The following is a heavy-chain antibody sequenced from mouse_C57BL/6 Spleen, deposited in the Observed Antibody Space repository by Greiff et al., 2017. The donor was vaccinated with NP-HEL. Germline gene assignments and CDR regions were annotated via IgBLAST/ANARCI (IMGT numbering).Heavy chain of an antibody. J-gene: IGHJ3*01. CDR1: GYTFTSYW. D-gene: IGHD2-5*01. CDR3: AREDINRSNGIAY. V-gene: IGHV1-59*01. Sequence: QVQLQQPGAELVRPGTSVKLSCKASGYTFTSYWMHWVKQRPGQGLEWIGVIDPSDSYTNYNQKFKGKATLTVDTSSSTAYMQLSSLTSEDSAVYYCAREDINRSNGIAYWGQGTLVTVSA. CDR2: IDPSDSYT.